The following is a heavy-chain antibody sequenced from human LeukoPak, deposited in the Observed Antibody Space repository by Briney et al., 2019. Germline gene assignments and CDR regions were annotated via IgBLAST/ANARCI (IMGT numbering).Heavy chain of an antibody. CDR2: MNPNSGNT. Sequence: ASVKVSCKASGYTFTSYDINWVRQATGQGLEWMGWMNPNSGNTGYAQKFQGRVTMTRNTSISTAYMELSSLRSEDTAVYYCARAGRYYDSSGSKGIFDAFDIWGQGTMVTVSS. CDR3: ARAGRYYDSSGSKGIFDAFDI. D-gene: IGHD3-22*01. J-gene: IGHJ3*02. CDR1: GYTFTSYD. V-gene: IGHV1-8*01.